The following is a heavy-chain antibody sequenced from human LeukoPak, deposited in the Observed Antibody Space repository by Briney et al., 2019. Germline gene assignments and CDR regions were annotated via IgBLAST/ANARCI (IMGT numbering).Heavy chain of an antibody. D-gene: IGHD2/OR15-2a*01. V-gene: IGHV3-53*01. CDR2: IYSGGST. J-gene: IGHJ4*02. CDR3: AKSVGSSFDY. Sequence: GGSLRLSCAASGFTVSSNYMSWVRQAPGKGLEWVSIIYSGGSTYYADSVKGRFTVSRDNSKNTLYLQMNSLRAEDTAVYYCAKSVGSSFDYWGQGTLVTVSS. CDR1: GFTVSSNY.